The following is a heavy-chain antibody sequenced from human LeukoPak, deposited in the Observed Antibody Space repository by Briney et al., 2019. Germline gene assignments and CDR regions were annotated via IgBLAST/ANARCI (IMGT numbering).Heavy chain of an antibody. CDR3: ARVGSSSWSDRNWFDP. D-gene: IGHD6-13*01. CDR2: INQSGNT. V-gene: IGHV4-34*01. Sequence: SETLSLTCAVYGGSVGGYYWSWIRQPPGKGLEWIGEINQSGNTNYNSSLKSRVTISVDTSKNWFSLRLSSVTAADTAVYYCARVGSSSWSDRNWFDPWGQGTLVTVSS. J-gene: IGHJ5*02. CDR1: GGSVGGYY.